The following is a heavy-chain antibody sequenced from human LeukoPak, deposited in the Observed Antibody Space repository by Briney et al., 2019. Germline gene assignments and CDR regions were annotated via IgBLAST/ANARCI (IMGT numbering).Heavy chain of an antibody. J-gene: IGHJ4*02. D-gene: IGHD5-12*01. CDR2: ISGSGGNT. V-gene: IGHV3-23*01. CDR3: AKVVSGYHFDY. Sequence: GGSLRLSCAASGFSFSSYGMSWVRRAPGKGPEWVSGISGSGGNTYYADSVKGRFTISRDNSQNTLYLQMNTLRAEDTAVYYCAKVVSGYHFDYWGQGTLVTVSS. CDR1: GFSFSSYG.